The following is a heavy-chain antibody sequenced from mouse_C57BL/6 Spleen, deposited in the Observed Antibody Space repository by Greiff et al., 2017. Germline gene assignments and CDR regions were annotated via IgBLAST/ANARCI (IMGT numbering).Heavy chain of an antibody. Sequence: VQLQQSGAELVRPGTSVKVSCKASGYAFTNYLIEWVKQRPGQGLEWIGVINPGSGGTNYNEKLKGKATLTADKSSSTAYMQLSSLTSEDSAVYFCARGAQATPWFAYWGQGTLVTVSA. D-gene: IGHD3-2*02. J-gene: IGHJ3*01. CDR2: INPGSGGT. CDR3: ARGAQATPWFAY. CDR1: GYAFTNYL. V-gene: IGHV1-54*01.